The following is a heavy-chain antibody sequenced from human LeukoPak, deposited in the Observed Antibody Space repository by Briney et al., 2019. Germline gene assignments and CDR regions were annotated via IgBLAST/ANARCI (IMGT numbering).Heavy chain of an antibody. Sequence: SETLSLTCTVSGGSISSYYWSWIRQPPGKGLEWIGYIYYSGSTNYNPSLKSRVTISVDTSKNQFSLKLSSVTAADTAVYYCAGDSAAAGYFDYWGQGTLVTVSS. V-gene: IGHV4-59*01. CDR3: AGDSAAAGYFDY. J-gene: IGHJ4*02. D-gene: IGHD6-13*01. CDR1: GGSISSYY. CDR2: IYYSGST.